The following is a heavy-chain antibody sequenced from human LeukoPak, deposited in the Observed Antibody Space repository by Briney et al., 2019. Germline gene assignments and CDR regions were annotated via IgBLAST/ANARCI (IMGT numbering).Heavy chain of an antibody. J-gene: IGHJ3*02. CDR1: GFTFSSYW. D-gene: IGHD2-2*01. CDR2: IKQDGSER. CDR3: ARDRGGDPAAGQPLDI. Sequence: GGSLRLSCAASGFTFSSYWMNWVRQAPGKGLEWVANIKQDGSERNYVDSVKGRFTISRDNAKKSLYLQINSLRGEDTAVYYCARDRGGDPAAGQPLDIWGQGTMVTVSS. V-gene: IGHV3-7*01.